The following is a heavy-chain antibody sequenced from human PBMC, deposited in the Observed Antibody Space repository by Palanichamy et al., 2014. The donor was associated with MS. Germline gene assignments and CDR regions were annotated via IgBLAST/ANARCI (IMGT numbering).Heavy chain of an antibody. CDR3: ARDNTRVGAPDY. J-gene: IGHJ4*02. D-gene: IGHD1-26*01. V-gene: IGHV3-30-3*01. CDR1: GFTFSSYA. CDR2: ISYDGSNK. Sequence: QLVESGGGVVQPGRSLRLSCAASGFTFSSYAMHWVRQAPGKGLEWVAVISYDGSNKYYADSVKGRFTISRDNSKNTLYLQMNSLRAEDTAVYYCARDNTRVGAPDYWGQGTLVTVSS.